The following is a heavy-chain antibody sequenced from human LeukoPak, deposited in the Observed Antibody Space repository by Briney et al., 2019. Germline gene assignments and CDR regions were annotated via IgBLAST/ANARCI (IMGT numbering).Heavy chain of an antibody. D-gene: IGHD4-23*01. V-gene: IGHV1-69*06. CDR2: IIPIFGTA. Sequence: SVTVSFTASGGTFSSYAISWVRQAPGQGLEWMGRIIPIFGTANYAQKFQGRVTITADKSTSTAYMELSSLRSEDTAVYYCARGDPYGGNSGFDYWGQGTLVTVSS. CDR3: ARGDPYGGNSGFDY. J-gene: IGHJ4*02. CDR1: GGTFSSYA.